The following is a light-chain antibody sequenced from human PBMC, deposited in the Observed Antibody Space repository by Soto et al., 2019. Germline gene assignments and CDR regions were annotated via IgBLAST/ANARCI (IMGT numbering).Light chain of an antibody. V-gene: IGKV3-20*01. J-gene: IGKJ4*01. CDR3: QQYGSSPLT. Sequence: EIVLTQSPGTLSLSPGERATLSCRASQSVSSSCLAWYQQKPGQAPRLLIYGASNRATGIPDRFSGSGSGTDFTLTISRLEPEDFAVYYCQQYGSSPLTFGGGTKVDIK. CDR1: QSVSSSC. CDR2: GAS.